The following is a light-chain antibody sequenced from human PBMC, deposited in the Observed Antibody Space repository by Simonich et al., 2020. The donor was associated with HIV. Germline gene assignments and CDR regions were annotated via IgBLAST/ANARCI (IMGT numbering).Light chain of an antibody. J-gene: IGKJ5*01. CDR1: QSLSSNY. CDR2: GES. CDR3: QQFGNSPPSIT. Sequence: DIVMTQSPGTLSLSPGERATLSCRASQSLSSNYLAWYQQQPGLAPRLLIYGESSRITGIPDRFSGSGSGTDFTLTISRLEPEDFAVYYCQQFGNSPPSITFGQGTRLEIK. V-gene: IGKV3-20*01.